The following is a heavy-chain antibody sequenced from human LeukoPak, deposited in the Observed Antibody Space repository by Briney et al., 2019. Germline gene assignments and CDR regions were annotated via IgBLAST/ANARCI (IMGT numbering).Heavy chain of an antibody. CDR2: IRYDGSNK. V-gene: IGHV3-30*02. D-gene: IGHD6-13*01. CDR3: AKAFSSSSWYHEANWFDP. Sequence: GGSLRLSCAASGFTFSSYGMHWVRQAPGKGLEWVAFIRYDGSNKYYADSVKGRFTISRDNSKNTLYLQMNSLRAEDTAAYYCAKAFSSSSWYHEANWFDPWGQGTLVTVSS. CDR1: GFTFSSYG. J-gene: IGHJ5*02.